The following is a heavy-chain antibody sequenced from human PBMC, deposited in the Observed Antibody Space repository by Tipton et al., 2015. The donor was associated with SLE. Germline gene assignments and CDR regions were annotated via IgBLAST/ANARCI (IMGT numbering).Heavy chain of an antibody. V-gene: IGHV4-38-2*02. Sequence: TLSLTCSVSSYSIYNGFYWGWIRQSPGKGLEWIGSIYRSGTAYYNPSLKSRVTMSVDTSKNQFSLKLTSVTAAYTAVYYCARDPYDSWSDYQATLDYWGQGTLVTVSP. D-gene: IGHD3-3*01. J-gene: IGHJ4*02. CDR1: SYSIYNGFY. CDR3: ARDPYDSWSDYQATLDY. CDR2: IYRSGTA.